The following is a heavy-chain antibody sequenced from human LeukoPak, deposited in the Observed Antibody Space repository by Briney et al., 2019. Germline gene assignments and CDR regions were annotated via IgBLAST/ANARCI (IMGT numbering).Heavy chain of an antibody. V-gene: IGHV3-30*18. Sequence: WGALRLSCAASGFTFSSYGMHWVRQPPGQGLEWVAVISYDGSNKSSADSVKGRFTISRDNSKNTLYLQMNSLRAEDTAVYYCAKDDVGASFDYWGQGTLVTVSS. J-gene: IGHJ4*02. D-gene: IGHD1-26*01. CDR3: AKDDVGASFDY. CDR1: GFTFSSYG. CDR2: ISYDGSNK.